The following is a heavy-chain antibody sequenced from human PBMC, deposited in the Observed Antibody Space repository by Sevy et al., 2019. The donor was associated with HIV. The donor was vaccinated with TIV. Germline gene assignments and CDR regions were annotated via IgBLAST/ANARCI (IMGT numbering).Heavy chain of an antibody. V-gene: IGHV1-3*01. Sequence: ASVKVSCKASGYTFTSYAMHWVRQAPGQRLEWMGWINAGNGNTKYSQKFQGRVTITRETSASTAYMKLSSLRSEDTAVYYCAREKRSYYGSGSYPIPTLYMDVWGKGTTVTVSS. CDR1: GYTFTSYA. J-gene: IGHJ6*03. CDR3: AREKRSYYGSGSYPIPTLYMDV. CDR2: INAGNGNT. D-gene: IGHD3-10*01.